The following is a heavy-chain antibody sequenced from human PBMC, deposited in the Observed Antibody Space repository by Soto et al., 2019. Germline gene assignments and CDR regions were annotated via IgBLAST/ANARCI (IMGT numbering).Heavy chain of an antibody. CDR3: AREAEWLRLSGRGFDY. V-gene: IGHV3-11*01. CDR2: ISSSGSTI. D-gene: IGHD5-12*01. Sequence: QVQLVESGGGLVKPGGSLRLSCAASGFTFSDYYMSWIRQAPGKGLEWVSYISSSGSTIYYADSVKGRFTISRDNTKNSVYLQMNSLRAEDTAVYYCAREAEWLRLSGRGFDYWGQGTLVTVSS. J-gene: IGHJ4*02. CDR1: GFTFSDYY.